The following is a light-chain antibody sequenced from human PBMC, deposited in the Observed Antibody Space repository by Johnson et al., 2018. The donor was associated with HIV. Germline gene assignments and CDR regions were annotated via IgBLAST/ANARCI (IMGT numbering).Light chain of an antibody. J-gene: IGLJ1*01. Sequence: SVLTQPPSVSAAPGQKVTISCSGTSSNIGNNYVSWYQHLPGTAPKLLIYENNNRPSGIPDRFSGSKSGTSATLGINGLQTGAEADYYCGTWESSLSKGVFGTGTKVTVL. CDR1: SSNIGNNY. CDR2: ENN. V-gene: IGLV1-51*02. CDR3: GTWESSLSKGV.